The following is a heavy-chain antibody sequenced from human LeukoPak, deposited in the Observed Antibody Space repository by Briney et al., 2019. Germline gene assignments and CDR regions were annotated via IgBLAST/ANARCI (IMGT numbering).Heavy chain of an antibody. CDR1: GFTFSSYS. V-gene: IGHV3-21*01. Sequence: GGSLRLSCAASGFTFSSYSMNWVRQAPGKGLEWVSSISSSSSYIYYADSVKGRFTISRDNAKNSLYLQMNSLRAEDTAVYYCARDSLLWFGELLNGMDVWGQGTTVTVSS. D-gene: IGHD3-10*01. CDR3: ARDSLLWFGELLNGMDV. CDR2: ISSSSSYI. J-gene: IGHJ6*02.